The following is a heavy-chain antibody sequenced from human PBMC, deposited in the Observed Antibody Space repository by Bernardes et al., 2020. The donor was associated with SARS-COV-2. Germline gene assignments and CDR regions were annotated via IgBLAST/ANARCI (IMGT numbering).Heavy chain of an antibody. V-gene: IGHV3-33*01. D-gene: IGHD3-3*01. CDR1: GFTFSSYG. J-gene: IGHJ4*02. Sequence: GGSLRLSCAASGFTFSSYGMHWVRQAPGKGLEWVAVIWYDGSNKYYADSVKGRFTISRDNSKNTLYLQMNSLRAEDTAVYYCARDLGEHDFWSGYLGYWGQGTLVTVSS. CDR3: ARDLGEHDFWSGYLGY. CDR2: IWYDGSNK.